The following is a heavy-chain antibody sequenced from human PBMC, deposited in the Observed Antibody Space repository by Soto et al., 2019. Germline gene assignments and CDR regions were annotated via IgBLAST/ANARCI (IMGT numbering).Heavy chain of an antibody. D-gene: IGHD6-6*01. V-gene: IGHV4-39*01. Sequence: SETLSLTCPVSGGSISSSSYYWGWIRQPPGKGLEWIGSIYYSGSTYYNPSLKSRVTISVDTSKNQFSLKLSSVTAADTAVYYCARPAFSSSSGYFDYWGQGTLVTVSS. CDR2: IYYSGST. CDR1: GGSISSSSYY. J-gene: IGHJ4*02. CDR3: ARPAFSSSSGYFDY.